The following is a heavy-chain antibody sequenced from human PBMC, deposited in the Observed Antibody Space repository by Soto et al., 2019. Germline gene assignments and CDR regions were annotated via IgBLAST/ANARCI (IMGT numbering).Heavy chain of an antibody. CDR1: GYSISSGYY. CDR2: IYHSGST. J-gene: IGHJ4*02. CDR3: ARETSGCLDY. Sequence: SETLSLTCAVSGYSISSGYYWGWIRQPPGKGLEWIGSIYHSGSTYYNPSLKSRVTISVDTSKNQFSLKLSSVTAADTAVYYCARETSGCLDYWGQGTLVTSPQ. V-gene: IGHV4-38-2*02. D-gene: IGHD3-10*01.